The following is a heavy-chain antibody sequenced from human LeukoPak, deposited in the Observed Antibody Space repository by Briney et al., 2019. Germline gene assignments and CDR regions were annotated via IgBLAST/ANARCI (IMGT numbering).Heavy chain of an antibody. V-gene: IGHV4-39*07. D-gene: IGHD3-10*01. CDR3: ARAKKNYGSGSYAYYYYYGMDV. Sequence: SETLSLTCTVSGGSISSSSYYWGWIRQPPGKGLEWIGSIYYSGSTYYNPSLKSRVTISVDTSKNQFSLKLSSVTAADTAVYYCARAKKNYGSGSYAYYYYYGMDVWGQGTTVTVSS. CDR1: GGSISSSSYY. CDR2: IYYSGST. J-gene: IGHJ6*02.